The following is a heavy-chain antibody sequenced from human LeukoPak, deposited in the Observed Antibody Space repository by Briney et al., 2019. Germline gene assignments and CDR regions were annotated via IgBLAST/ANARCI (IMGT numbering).Heavy chain of an antibody. CDR2: IYYSGST. J-gene: IGHJ4*02. CDR3: ARNHYGHPLDY. V-gene: IGHV4-59*01. CDR1: GGSISSYF. Sequence: SQTLSLTCSVSGGSISSYFWSWIRQPPGKGLEWIGYIYYSGSTNYNPSLKSRVTISVDTSKNQFSLKLTSVTAADTAVYYCARNHYGHPLDYWGQGTLVTVSS. D-gene: IGHD4-17*01.